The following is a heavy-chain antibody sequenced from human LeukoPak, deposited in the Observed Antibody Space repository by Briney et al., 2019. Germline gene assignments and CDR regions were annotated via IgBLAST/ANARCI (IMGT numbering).Heavy chain of an antibody. J-gene: IGHJ4*02. CDR3: ARDNIAVAGTSFDY. Sequence: PSETLSLTCAVYGGSFSGYYWSWIRQPPGKGLEWIGEINHSGSTNYNPSLKSRVTISVDTSKNQFSLKLSSVTAADTAVYYCARDNIAVAGTSFDYWGQGTLVTVSS. V-gene: IGHV4-34*01. CDR1: GGSFSGYY. CDR2: INHSGST. D-gene: IGHD6-19*01.